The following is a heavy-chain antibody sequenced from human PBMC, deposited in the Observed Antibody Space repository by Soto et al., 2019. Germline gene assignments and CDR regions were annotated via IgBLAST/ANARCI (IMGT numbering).Heavy chain of an antibody. CDR1: GFTFSSYG. CDR3: AKDKIVLMVYALVAPIDY. Sequence: QVQLVESGGGVVQPGRSLRLSCAASGFTFSSYGMHWVRQAPGKGLEWVAVISYDGSNKYYADSVKGRFTISRDNSKNTLYLQMNSLRAEDTAVYYCAKDKIVLMVYALVAPIDYWGQGTLVTVSS. J-gene: IGHJ4*02. D-gene: IGHD2-8*01. CDR2: ISYDGSNK. V-gene: IGHV3-30*18.